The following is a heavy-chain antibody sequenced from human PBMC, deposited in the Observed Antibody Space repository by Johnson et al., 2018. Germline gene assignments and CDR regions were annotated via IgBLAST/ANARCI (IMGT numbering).Heavy chain of an antibody. J-gene: IGHJ6*03. CDR2: IGGSGTSI. D-gene: IGHD6-19*01. CDR3: ARGQWLVPGYYYYMDG. CDR1: GFTFSIYG. Sequence: VQLVESGGGLVKPGGSLRLSCAASGFTFSIYGMNWVRQAPGKVLEWVSFIGGSGTSIHYADSVKGRFTISRDNAKNSLYLQMSSLGAEDSAIYHLARGQWLVPGYYYYMDGWGEGTTVTVSS. V-gene: IGHV3-21*06.